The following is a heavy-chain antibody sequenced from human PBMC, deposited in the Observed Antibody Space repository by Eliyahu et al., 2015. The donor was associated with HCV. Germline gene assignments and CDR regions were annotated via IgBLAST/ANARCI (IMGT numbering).Heavy chain of an antibody. J-gene: IGHJ6*02. Sequence: EVQLVESGGGLVKPGGSLRLSXAASGFXFSSYXMNXVRQAXGKGLEWGSSISSSSSYXYYADSVKGRXTIXRDNAKNSLYLQMNSLRAEDTAVYYCARDKETGIFGVVYYYYYGMDVWGQGTTVTVSS. V-gene: IGHV3-21*01. D-gene: IGHD3-3*01. CDR2: ISSSSSYX. CDR1: GFXFSSYX. CDR3: ARDKETGIFGVVYYYYYGMDV.